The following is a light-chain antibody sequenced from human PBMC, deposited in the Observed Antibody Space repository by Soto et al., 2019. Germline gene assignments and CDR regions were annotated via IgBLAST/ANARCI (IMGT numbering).Light chain of an antibody. J-gene: IGLJ2*01. CDR3: AAWDDSPNAVV. CDR2: SNN. Sequence: QAVVTQPPSASGTPGQRVTISCSGSNSNIGDNTVNWYRQLPGTAPKLLIYSNNHRPSGVPDRFSGSKSGTSASLAISGLQSDDETDYYCAAWDDSPNAVVFGGGTKLTVL. CDR1: NSNIGDNT. V-gene: IGLV1-44*01.